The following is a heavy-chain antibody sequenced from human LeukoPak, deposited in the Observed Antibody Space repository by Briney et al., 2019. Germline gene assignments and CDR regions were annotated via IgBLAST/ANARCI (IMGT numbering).Heavy chain of an antibody. CDR1: GFTVSSNY. Sequence: PGGSLRLSCAASGFTVSSNYMSWVRQAPGKGLEWVSVIYSGGSTYYADSVKGRFTISRDNSKNTLYLQMNSLRAEDTAVYYCARELQYRVWFDPWGQGTLVTVSS. J-gene: IGHJ5*02. D-gene: IGHD4-11*01. CDR3: ARELQYRVWFDP. CDR2: IYSGGST. V-gene: IGHV3-53*01.